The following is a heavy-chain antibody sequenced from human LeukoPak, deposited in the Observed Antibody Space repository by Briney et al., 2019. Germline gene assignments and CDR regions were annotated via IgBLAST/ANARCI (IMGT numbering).Heavy chain of an antibody. D-gene: IGHD3-16*01. CDR3: ARANVCPRCHFDY. CDR1: GFTFSSYW. Sequence: GGSLRLSCAASGFTFSSYWMSWVRQAPGKGLEWVANIKQDGSEKYYVDSVKGRFTISRDNAKNSLYLQMNSLRAEDTAVYYCARANVCPRCHFDYWGQGTLVTVSS. CDR2: IKQDGSEK. V-gene: IGHV3-7*02. J-gene: IGHJ4*02.